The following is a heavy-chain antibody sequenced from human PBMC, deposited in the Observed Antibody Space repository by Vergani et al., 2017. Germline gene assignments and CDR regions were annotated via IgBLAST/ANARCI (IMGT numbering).Heavy chain of an antibody. CDR2: ISSSSSYI. CDR3: ARDEMNAFDI. CDR1: GFTFSSYS. Sequence: EVQLLASGGGLVQPGGSLRLSCEASGFTFSSYSMNWVRQAPGKGLEWVSSISSSSSYIYYADSVKGRFTITRDNAKNSLYLQMNSLRAEDTAVYYGARDEMNAFDIWGQGTMVTVSS. V-gene: IGHV3-21*01. J-gene: IGHJ3*02. D-gene: IGHD5-24*01.